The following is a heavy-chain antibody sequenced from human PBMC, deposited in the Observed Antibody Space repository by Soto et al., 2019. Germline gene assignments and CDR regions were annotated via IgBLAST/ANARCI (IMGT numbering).Heavy chain of an antibody. CDR3: ARDSDDSGYQPTEGDY. CDR1: GYSFARYG. D-gene: IGHD5-12*01. V-gene: IGHV1-18*01. Sequence: QVQLVQSGTEVKKPGASVKVSCKASGYSFARYGITWVRQAPGQGLAWMGWISGYTGNTKYAHKLQGRVTMTTDTSSSTAYMELRSLRSDDTAVYYCARDSDDSGYQPTEGDYWGQGTLVTVSS. J-gene: IGHJ4*02. CDR2: ISGYTGNT.